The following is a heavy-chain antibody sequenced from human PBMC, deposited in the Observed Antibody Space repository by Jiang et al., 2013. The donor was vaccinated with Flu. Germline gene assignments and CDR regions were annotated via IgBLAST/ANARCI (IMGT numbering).Heavy chain of an antibody. V-gene: IGHV4-59*08. CDR2: IYYSGST. J-gene: IGHJ5*02. CDR1: GGSISNYY. CDR3: ARHQLPYCGGDCSRFDP. Sequence: GSGLVKPSETLSLTCTVSGGSISNYYWSWIRQPPGKGLEWIGYIYYSGSTNYNPSLKSRVTISVDTSKNQFSLKLSSVTAADTAVYYCARHQLPYCGGDCSRFDPWGQGTLVTVSS. D-gene: IGHD2-21*02.